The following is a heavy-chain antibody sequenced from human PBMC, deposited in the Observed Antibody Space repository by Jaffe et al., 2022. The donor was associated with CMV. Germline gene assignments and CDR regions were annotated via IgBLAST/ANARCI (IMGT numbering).Heavy chain of an antibody. V-gene: IGHV3-11*06. CDR1: GFTFSDYY. CDR2: ISSSSSYT. J-gene: IGHJ4*02. D-gene: IGHD6-19*01. Sequence: QVQLVESGGGLVKPGGSLRLSCAASGFTFSDYYMSWIRQAPGKGLEWVSYISSSSSYTNYADSVKGRFTISRDNAKNSLYLQMNSLRAEDTAVYYCAVRGRGQWLVHYWGQGTLVTVSS. CDR3: AVRGRGQWLVHY.